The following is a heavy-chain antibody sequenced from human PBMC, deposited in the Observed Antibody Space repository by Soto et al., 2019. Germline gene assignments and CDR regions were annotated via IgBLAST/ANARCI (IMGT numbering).Heavy chain of an antibody. CDR3: ATRVTGRFY. D-gene: IGHD5-18*01. J-gene: IGHJ4*02. CDR2: SHQSWNT. V-gene: IGHV4-4*02. CDR1: GVSISSHDW. Sequence: QVQLQESGPGLVKPSGTLSLTCAVSGVSISSHDWWTWVRQPPGKGLEWIGESHQSWNTNYNSSLESRVTISVDKSKNQSSLKLSSVTVADTAVYYCATRVTGRFYWGQGILVTVSS.